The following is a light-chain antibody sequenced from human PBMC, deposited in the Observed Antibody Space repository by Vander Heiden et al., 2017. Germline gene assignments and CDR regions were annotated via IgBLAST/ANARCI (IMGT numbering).Light chain of an antibody. Sequence: DIQMTQSPSSLSASVGDRVTVTCQASQDITNYLNWYQHKPGKAPKLLIYDASNLKTGVPSRFSGSGSGTDFTFTISSLQPEDIATYYCQQDDNLPITFGGGTKVEIK. CDR2: DAS. CDR1: QDITNY. V-gene: IGKV1-33*01. J-gene: IGKJ4*01. CDR3: QQDDNLPIT.